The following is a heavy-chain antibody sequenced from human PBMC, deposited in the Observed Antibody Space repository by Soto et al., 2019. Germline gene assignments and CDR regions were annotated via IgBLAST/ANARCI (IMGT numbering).Heavy chain of an antibody. CDR2: ISYDSETT. V-gene: IGHV3-48*02. Sequence: LRLSCAASDYTFSTYSMNWVRQAPGKGLEWVAYISYDSETTSYAESVKGRFTISRDDAKNSLFLQMNSLRDEDSAVYYCARLYYDYVWGQGTTVTVSS. J-gene: IGHJ6*02. CDR1: DYTFSTYS. D-gene: IGHD3-3*01. CDR3: ARLYYDYV.